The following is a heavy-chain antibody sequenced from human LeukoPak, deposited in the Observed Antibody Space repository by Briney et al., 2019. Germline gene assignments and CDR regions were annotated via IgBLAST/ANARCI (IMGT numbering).Heavy chain of an antibody. CDR3: ARLYYSDSAFDY. CDR2: IYSSGST. V-gene: IGHV4-39*01. Sequence: SETLSLTCTVSGGAIISSSFYWVWIRQPPGRGLEWIGSIYSSGSTYYNPSVNSRATISVDTSKKELSLELSSVTAADTSMYYCARLYYSDSAFDYWGQRTLVTVSS. J-gene: IGHJ4*01. CDR1: GGAIISSSFY. D-gene: IGHD3-10*01.